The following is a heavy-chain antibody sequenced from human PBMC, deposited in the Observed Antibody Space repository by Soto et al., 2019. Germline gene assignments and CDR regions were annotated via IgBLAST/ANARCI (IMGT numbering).Heavy chain of an antibody. CDR3: ARTERGYSYHYFDY. Sequence: QVQLQESGPGLVKPSETLSLTCTVSGGSISSYYWSWIRQPPGKGLEWIGYIYYSGSTNYNPSLKSLVTISGDTSKNQFTRKLSSVTAADTAVYYCARTERGYSYHYFDYWGQGTLVTVSS. D-gene: IGHD5-18*01. CDR1: GGSISSYY. J-gene: IGHJ4*02. CDR2: IYYSGST. V-gene: IGHV4-59*01.